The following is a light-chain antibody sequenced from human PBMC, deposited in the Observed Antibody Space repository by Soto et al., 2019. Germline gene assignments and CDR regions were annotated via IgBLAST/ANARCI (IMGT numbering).Light chain of an antibody. CDR1: QSVSSY. CDR2: DAS. V-gene: IGKV3-11*01. J-gene: IGKJ5*01. Sequence: EIVLTQSPATLSLCPGEIATLSCRASQSVSSYLAWYQQKPGQAPRLLIYDASNRATGIPARFSGSGSGTDFTLTISSLEPEDFAVYYCQQRRNWPITFGQGTRLEIK. CDR3: QQRRNWPIT.